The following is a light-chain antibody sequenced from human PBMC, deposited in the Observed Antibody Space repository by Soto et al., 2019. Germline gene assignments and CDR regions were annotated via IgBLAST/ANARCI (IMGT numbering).Light chain of an antibody. Sequence: EIVFTQSQGTPSLSPGERATLSCQASQSVGGYLAWYQQRPGQAPRLLIYDASNRATGIPVRFSVSGSGTDFTLTISSLETEDFAVYDCQQRSNWTITFCQGTRLEIK. CDR1: QSVGGY. V-gene: IGKV3-11*01. CDR2: DAS. CDR3: QQRSNWTIT. J-gene: IGKJ5*01.